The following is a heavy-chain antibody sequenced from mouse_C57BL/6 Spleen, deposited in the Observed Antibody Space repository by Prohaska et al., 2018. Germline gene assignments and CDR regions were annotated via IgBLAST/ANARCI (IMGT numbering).Heavy chain of an antibody. J-gene: IGHJ3*01. CDR2: IHPNSGST. Sequence: GASVKLSCKASGYTFTSYWMHWVKQSPGQGLEWIGMIHPNSGSTNYNEKFKSKATLTVDKSSSTAYMQLSSLTSEDSAVYYCERDDDGRFAYWGQGTMVTVSA. CDR1: GYTFTSYW. D-gene: IGHD2-3*01. V-gene: IGHV1-64*01. CDR3: ERDDDGRFAY.